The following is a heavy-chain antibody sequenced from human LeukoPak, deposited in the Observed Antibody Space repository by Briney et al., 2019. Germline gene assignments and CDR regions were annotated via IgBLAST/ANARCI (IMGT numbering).Heavy chain of an antibody. CDR1: GFTFSSYA. Sequence: GGSLGLSCSASGFTFSSYAMTWVRQAPGKGLEWVSTISGRGDLEFYTESVKGRFTISRDHSKNTVHLQMDSLRAEDTAIHYCAREGDFWSGHPIDHYYYMDVWGKGTTVTVTS. CDR3: AREGDFWSGHPIDHYYYMDV. J-gene: IGHJ6*03. D-gene: IGHD3-3*01. V-gene: IGHV3-23*01. CDR2: ISGRGDLE.